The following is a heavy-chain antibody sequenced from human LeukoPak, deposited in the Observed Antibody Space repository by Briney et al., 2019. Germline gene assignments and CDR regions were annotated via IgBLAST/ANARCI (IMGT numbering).Heavy chain of an antibody. CDR3: ARDRFPPVAGNFDY. J-gene: IGHJ4*02. CDR1: GFTFSSYS. Sequence: GGSLRLSCAASGFTFSSYSMNWVRRAPGKGLEWVSSISSSSSYIYYADSVKGRFTISRDNAKNSLYLQMNSLRAEDTAVYYCARDRFPPVAGNFDYWGQGTLVTVSS. V-gene: IGHV3-21*01. D-gene: IGHD6-19*01. CDR2: ISSSSSYI.